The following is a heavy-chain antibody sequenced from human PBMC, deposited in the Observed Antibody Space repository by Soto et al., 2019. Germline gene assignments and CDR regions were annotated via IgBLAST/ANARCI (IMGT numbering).Heavy chain of an antibody. V-gene: IGHV4-4*07. Sequence: QVQLQESGPGLVKPSETLSLTCTVSGDSMTKDYWSWIRQPAGKGREWIGRIYTSGTTNYNPSLNSRASMSIDTSNNHFPMNLKSVTAADTAVYYCARTVGAAYYFDFWGQGALVTVSS. CDR1: GDSMTKDY. D-gene: IGHD1-26*01. CDR2: IYTSGTT. J-gene: IGHJ4*02. CDR3: ARTVGAAYYFDF.